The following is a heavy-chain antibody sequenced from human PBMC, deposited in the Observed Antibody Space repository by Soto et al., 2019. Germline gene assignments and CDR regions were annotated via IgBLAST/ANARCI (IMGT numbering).Heavy chain of an antibody. V-gene: IGHV4-30-4*01. CDR2: IYYSGST. CDR1: GGSISSGGYY. J-gene: IGHJ6*02. Sequence: SETLSLTCTVSGGSISSGGYYWSWIRQPPGKGLEWIGYIYYSGSTYYNTSLKSRVTISVDTSKNQFSLKLSSVTAADTAVYYCARDSFRLWFGESYGMDVWGQGTTVTVSS. CDR3: ARDSFRLWFGESYGMDV. D-gene: IGHD3-10*01.